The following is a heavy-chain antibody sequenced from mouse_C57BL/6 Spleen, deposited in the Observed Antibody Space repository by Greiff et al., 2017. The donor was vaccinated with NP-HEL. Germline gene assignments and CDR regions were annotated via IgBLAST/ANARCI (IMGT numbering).Heavy chain of an antibody. CDR3: TSQLTGTPWFAY. CDR1: GFNIKNTY. V-gene: IGHV14-3*01. D-gene: IGHD4-1*01. J-gene: IGHJ3*01. CDR2: IDPANGNT. Sequence: EVQLQQSVAELVRPGASVKLSCTASGFNIKNTYMHWVKQRPAQGLEWIGRIDPANGNTKYAQKFQGKATITAATSSNTSYLQLSSPTSEDTAIYYCTSQLTGTPWFAYWGQGTLVTVSA.